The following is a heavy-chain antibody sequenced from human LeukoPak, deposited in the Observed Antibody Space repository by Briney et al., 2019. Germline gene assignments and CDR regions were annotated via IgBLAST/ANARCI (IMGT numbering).Heavy chain of an antibody. J-gene: IGHJ5*02. CDR1: GGSISSGSYY. CDR3: ARGAYFYGSGINWFDP. D-gene: IGHD3-10*01. Sequence: SETLSLTCTVSGGSISSGSYYWGWIRQPPGKGLEWIGSIYYSGSTYYNPSLKSRVTISVDTSKNQFSLKLSSVTAADTAVYYCARGAYFYGSGINWFDPWGQGTLITVSS. V-gene: IGHV4-39*07. CDR2: IYYSGST.